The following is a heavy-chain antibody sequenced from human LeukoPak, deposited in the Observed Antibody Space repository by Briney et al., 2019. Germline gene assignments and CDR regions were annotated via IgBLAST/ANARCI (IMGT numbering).Heavy chain of an antibody. Sequence: PSETLSLTCTVSGGSISSYYWSWIRQPPGKGLEWIGYIYYSGSTNYNPSLKSRVTISVDTSKNQFSLKLSSVTAADTAMYYCARQDGDYPLYYFDYWGQGTLVTVSS. CDR3: ARQDGDYPLYYFDY. CDR1: GGSISSYY. J-gene: IGHJ4*02. V-gene: IGHV4-59*01. CDR2: IYYSGST. D-gene: IGHD4-17*01.